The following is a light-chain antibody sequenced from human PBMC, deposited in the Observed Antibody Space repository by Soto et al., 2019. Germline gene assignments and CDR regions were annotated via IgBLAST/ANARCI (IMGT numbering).Light chain of an antibody. Sequence: DIQLTQSPSFLSASVGDRVTISCRASQGIYSYLSWYQQKPGKAPELLLYKASTLKSGVPSRFSGSGSGTEFTLTISSLQSEDSATYYCQQLSSYPVTFGGGTKVEI. CDR3: QQLSSYPVT. CDR1: QGIYSY. V-gene: IGKV1-9*01. CDR2: KAS. J-gene: IGKJ4*01.